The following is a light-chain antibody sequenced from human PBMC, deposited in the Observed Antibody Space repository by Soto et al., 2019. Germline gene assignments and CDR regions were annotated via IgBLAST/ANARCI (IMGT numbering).Light chain of an antibody. J-gene: IGLJ1*01. CDR1: SSNIGAGYD. V-gene: IGLV1-40*01. CDR3: QSYDSSLSGYV. Sequence: VLTQPPSVSGAPGQRVTISCTGSSSNIGAGYDVHWYQQLPGTAPKLLIHGNSNRPSGVPDRFSGSKSGTSASLAITGLQAEDEADYYCQSYDSSLSGYVFGTGTKVTVL. CDR2: GNS.